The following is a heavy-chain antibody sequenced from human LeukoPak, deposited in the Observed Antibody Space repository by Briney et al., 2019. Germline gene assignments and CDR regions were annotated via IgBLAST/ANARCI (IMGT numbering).Heavy chain of an antibody. J-gene: IGHJ6*02. D-gene: IGHD3-10*01. V-gene: IGHV4-34*01. CDR1: GRHISGYY. Sequence: PSETLSLTCTVSGRHISGYYWSWIRDPPGKAREWIGEINHSGSTNYNPSLNSRVTISVDTSKHQFSLKLSSVTAAATAVYYCASGVLLWFGDYYGMDVWGQGTTVTVSS. CDR2: INHSGST. CDR3: ASGVLLWFGDYYGMDV.